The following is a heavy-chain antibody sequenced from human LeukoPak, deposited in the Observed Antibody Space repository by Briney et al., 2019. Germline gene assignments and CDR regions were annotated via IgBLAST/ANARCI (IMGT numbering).Heavy chain of an antibody. J-gene: IGHJ3*02. CDR2: IDHSGNP. CDR1: GYSISSGYY. D-gene: IGHD3-10*01. CDR3: ARGGSGSYIDAFDI. Sequence: SETLSLTCTVSGYSISSGYYLGLIRQPPGKGLEWIGCIDHSGNPYYNPSLKSRVTISVDTSKNQFSPKLTSVTAADTALYYCARGGSGSYIDAFDIWGQGTMVTVSS. V-gene: IGHV4-38-2*02.